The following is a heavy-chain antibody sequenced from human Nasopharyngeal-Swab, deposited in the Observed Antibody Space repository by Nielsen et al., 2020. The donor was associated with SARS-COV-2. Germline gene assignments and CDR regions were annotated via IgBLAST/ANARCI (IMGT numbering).Heavy chain of an antibody. CDR3: ASGTQAARALLY. J-gene: IGHJ4*02. CDR2: IYYSGST. Sequence: SETLSLTCTVSGGSISSYYWSWIRQPPGKGLEWIGYIYYSGSTNYNPSLKSRVTISVDKSKNQFSLKLSSVTAADTAVYYCASGTQAARALLYWGQGTLVTVSS. D-gene: IGHD6-6*01. V-gene: IGHV4-59*12. CDR1: GGSISSYY.